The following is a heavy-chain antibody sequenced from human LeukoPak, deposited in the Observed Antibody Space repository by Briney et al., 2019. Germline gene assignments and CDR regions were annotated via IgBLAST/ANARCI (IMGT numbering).Heavy chain of an antibody. V-gene: IGHV4-59*01. J-gene: IGHJ3*02. CDR1: GDSISSYY. CDR2: IYYSGST. Sequence: ETLSLTCTVSGDSISSYYWSWIRQPPGKGLEWIGYIYYSGSTNYNPSLKSRVTISVDTSKNQFSLKPSSVTAADTAVYYCGRDYAFDIWGQGTMVTVSS. CDR3: GRDYAFDI.